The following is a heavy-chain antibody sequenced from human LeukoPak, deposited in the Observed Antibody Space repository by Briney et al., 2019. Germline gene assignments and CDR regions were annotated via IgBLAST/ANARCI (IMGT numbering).Heavy chain of an antibody. V-gene: IGHV1-24*01. Sequence: ASVKDSCKVSGYSLTDLSLHWVLQAPGKGLEWMGGFDPEDGEPIYAQKFQGRLSMTEDTSKDTGYMELRTLRSEDTALYYCAKSHGDYGLLDYWGQGTLVTVSS. D-gene: IGHD4-17*01. CDR2: FDPEDGEP. J-gene: IGHJ4*02. CDR3: AKSHGDYGLLDY. CDR1: GYSLTDLS.